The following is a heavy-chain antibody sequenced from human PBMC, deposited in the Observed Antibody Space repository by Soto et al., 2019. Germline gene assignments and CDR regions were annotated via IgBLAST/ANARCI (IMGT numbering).Heavy chain of an antibody. CDR2: IYYSGNT. J-gene: IGHJ6*02. CDR3: ARQDYFYYGMDV. CDR1: GGSISSGGYS. Sequence: SETLSLTCAVSGGSISSGGYSWSWIRQPPGKGLEWIGYIYYSGNTNYNPSLKSRVTISVDTSKNQFSLKLSSVTAADTAVYYCARQDYFYYGMDVWGQGTTVTVSS. V-gene: IGHV4-61*08.